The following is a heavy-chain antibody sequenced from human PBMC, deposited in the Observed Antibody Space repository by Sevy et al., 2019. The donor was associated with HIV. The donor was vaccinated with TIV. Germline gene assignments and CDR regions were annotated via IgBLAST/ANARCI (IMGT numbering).Heavy chain of an antibody. D-gene: IGHD2-2*01. V-gene: IGHV3-49*04. CDR3: TRDIGYCSSTSCFHGGAFDI. CDR2: IRSKAYGGTT. Sequence: GGSLRLSCIASGFTFGDYAMSWVRQAPGKGLEWVGFIRSKAYGGTTEYAASVKGRFTISRDDSKSIAYLQMNSLKTEDTAVYYCTRDIGYCSSTSCFHGGAFDIWGQGTMVTVSS. CDR1: GFTFGDYA. J-gene: IGHJ3*02.